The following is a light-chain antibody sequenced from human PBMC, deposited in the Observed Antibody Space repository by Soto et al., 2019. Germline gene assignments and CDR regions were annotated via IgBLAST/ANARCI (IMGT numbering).Light chain of an antibody. CDR2: DVS. CDR1: SSDVGGYNY. V-gene: IGLV2-14*01. J-gene: IGLJ1*01. CDR3: SSYTSSTTLYV. Sequence: QSALTQPASVSGSPRQSITISCTGTSSDVGGYNYVSWYQQHPDNAPKLMIYDVSNRPSGVSNRFSGSKSGNTASLAISGLQAEDEADYYCSSYTSSTTLYVFGTGTKLTVL.